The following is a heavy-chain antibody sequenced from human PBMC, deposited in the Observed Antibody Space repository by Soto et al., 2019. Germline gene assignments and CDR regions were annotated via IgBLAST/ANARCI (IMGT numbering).Heavy chain of an antibody. CDR2: FDPEDGET. V-gene: IGHV1-24*01. CDR3: ATDSRSPRYSSSWYFDY. D-gene: IGHD6-13*01. J-gene: IGHJ4*02. CDR1: GYTLTELS. Sequence: QVQLVQSGAEVKKPGASVKVSCKVSGYTLTELSMHWVRQAPGKGLEWMGGFDPEDGETIYAQKFQGRVTMTEDTSTDTAYMEPSSLRSEDTAVYYCATDSRSPRYSSSWYFDYWGQGTLVTVSS.